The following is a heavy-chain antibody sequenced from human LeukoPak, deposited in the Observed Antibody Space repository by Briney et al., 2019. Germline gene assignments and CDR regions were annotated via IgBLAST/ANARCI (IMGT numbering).Heavy chain of an antibody. CDR2: IYTSGST. CDR3: ARSRGGRDSGRITYNWFDP. V-gene: IGHV4-61*02. CDR1: GGSISSGSYY. D-gene: IGHD4-17*01. Sequence: PSQTLSLTCTVSGGSISSGSYYWSWIRQPAGKGLEWIGRIYTSGSTNYNPSLKSRVTISVDTSKIQFSLKLSSVTAADTAVYYCARSRGGRDSGRITYNWFDPWGQGTLVTVSS. J-gene: IGHJ5*02.